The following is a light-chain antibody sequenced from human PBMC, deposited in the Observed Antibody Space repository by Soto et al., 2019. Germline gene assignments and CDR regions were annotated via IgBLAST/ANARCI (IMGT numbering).Light chain of an antibody. CDR2: VAS. CDR1: QSISTY. Sequence: DIQMTQSLSSLSASVGDRVTITCRASQSISTYLNWYQQKPGKAPKLLILVASTLPSGVPSRFSGSGSGTDFTLTISSLQPEDFATYYCQQSYSNTQTFGQGTKVEIK. J-gene: IGKJ1*01. V-gene: IGKV1-39*01. CDR3: QQSYSNTQT.